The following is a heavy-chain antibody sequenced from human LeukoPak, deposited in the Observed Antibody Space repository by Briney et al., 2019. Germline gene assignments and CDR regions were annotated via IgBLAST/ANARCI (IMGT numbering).Heavy chain of an antibody. D-gene: IGHD4-17*01. V-gene: IGHV4-59*08. CDR2: IFHIGNT. J-gene: IGHJ4*02. Sequence: SETLSFTCSVSPGSISRFYWSWIRQAPGKEPEWIGYIFHIGNTNYNPSLRGRVTISIDTSKNEFSLDLTSVTAADTAVYYCAGTVTTHFAYWGQGALVTVSS. CDR1: PGSISRFY. CDR3: AGTVTTHFAY.